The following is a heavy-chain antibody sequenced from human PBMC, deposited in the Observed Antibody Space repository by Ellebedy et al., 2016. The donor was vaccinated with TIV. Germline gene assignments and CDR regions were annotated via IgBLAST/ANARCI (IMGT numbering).Heavy chain of an antibody. D-gene: IGHD3-22*01. CDR3: ARESYYYDSSGPDAFDI. CDR1: GGSISSYY. Sequence: SETLSLXCTVSGGSISSYYWSWIRQPPGKGLEWIGYIYYSGSTNYNPSLKSRVTISVDTSKNQFSLKLSSVTAADTAVYYCARESYYYDSSGPDAFDIWGQGTMVTVSS. V-gene: IGHV4-59*12. J-gene: IGHJ3*02. CDR2: IYYSGST.